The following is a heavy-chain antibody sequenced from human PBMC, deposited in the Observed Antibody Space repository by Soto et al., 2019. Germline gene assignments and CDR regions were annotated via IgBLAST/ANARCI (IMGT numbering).Heavy chain of an antibody. CDR1: GGSISSSSYY. Sequence: QLQLQESGPGLVKPSETLSLTCTVSGGSISSSSYYWGWIRQPPGKGLEWIGSIYYSGSTYYNPSLKSRVTLSVDTAKNQFPLKPGSGTAADTALYYCARGPASLVRRPNWFDPWGQGTLVTVSS. V-gene: IGHV4-39*01. CDR3: ARGPASLVRRPNWFDP. J-gene: IGHJ5*02. CDR2: IYYSGST. D-gene: IGHD3-10*01.